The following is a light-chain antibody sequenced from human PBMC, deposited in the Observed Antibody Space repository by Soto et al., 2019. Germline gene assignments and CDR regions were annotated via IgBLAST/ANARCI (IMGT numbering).Light chain of an antibody. Sequence: EIVLTQSPGTLSLSPGERATLSCRASQSVSSTYLAWYQQKPGQALRLLIYGASSRTTGITDRFSGSGSGTDFTLTISRLEPEDFAVYYCQQHGGSPSYTFGQGTKLEIQ. CDR1: QSVSSTY. J-gene: IGKJ2*01. CDR3: QQHGGSPSYT. V-gene: IGKV3-20*01. CDR2: GAS.